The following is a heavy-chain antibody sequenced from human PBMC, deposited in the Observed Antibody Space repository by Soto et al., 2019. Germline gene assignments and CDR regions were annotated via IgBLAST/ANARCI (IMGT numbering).Heavy chain of an antibody. CDR2: INPNSGNT. CDR3: ASWLKGPDIGNYYYGMDV. Sequence: GASVKVSCKASGYIFTNYDINWVRQATGQGLEYLGWINPNSGNTGYVQKFQGRVTITADKSTSTAYMELSSLRSEDTAVYYCASWLKGPDIGNYYYGMDVWG. V-gene: IGHV1-8*01. CDR1: GYIFTNYD. D-gene: IGHD2-15*01. J-gene: IGHJ6*02.